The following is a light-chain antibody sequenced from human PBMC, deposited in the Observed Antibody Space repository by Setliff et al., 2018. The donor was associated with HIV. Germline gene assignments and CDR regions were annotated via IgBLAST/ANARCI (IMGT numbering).Light chain of an antibody. CDR3: SSYTSSSTLEV. J-gene: IGLJ1*01. CDR2: DVS. V-gene: IGLV2-14*02. Sequence: QSALTQPASVSGSPGQSITISCTGNSSDVGTHNLVSWYQQHSGKAPKLMIYDVSNRPSGVSNRFSGSKSGNTASLTISGLQADDEADYYCSSYTSSSTLEVFGTGTKVTVL. CDR1: SSDVGTHNL.